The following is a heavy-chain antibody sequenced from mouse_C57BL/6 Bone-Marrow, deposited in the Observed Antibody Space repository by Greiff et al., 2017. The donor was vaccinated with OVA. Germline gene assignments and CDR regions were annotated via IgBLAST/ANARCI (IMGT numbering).Heavy chain of an antibody. V-gene: IGHV14-4*01. CDR2: IDPENGDT. CDR1: GFNITDDY. D-gene: IGHD2-1*01. Sequence: VQLQQSGAELVRPGASVKLSCTASGFNITDDYMHWVKQRPEQGLEWIGWIDPENGDTEYASKFQGKATITADTSSNTAYLQLSSLTYEDTAVYYCTSDGNFDYWGQGTTLTVSS. J-gene: IGHJ2*01. CDR3: TSDGNFDY.